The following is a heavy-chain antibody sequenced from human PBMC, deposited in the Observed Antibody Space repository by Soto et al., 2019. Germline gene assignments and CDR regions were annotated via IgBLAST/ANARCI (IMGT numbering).Heavy chain of an antibody. CDR1: GGSISSSSSY. D-gene: IGHD5-12*01. J-gene: IGHJ4*02. CDR3: ARHRVPSVYDPIPGCFDS. Sequence: QLQLQESGPGLVKPSETLSLTCTVSGGSISSSSSYWGWIRQPPGKGLEWLGSMSYSGSTYHNPSLKSRVTLSVDTSQSRFSLKLTSVTAADTAVYYCARHRVPSVYDPIPGCFDSWGQGILVTASS. CDR2: MSYSGST. V-gene: IGHV4-39*01.